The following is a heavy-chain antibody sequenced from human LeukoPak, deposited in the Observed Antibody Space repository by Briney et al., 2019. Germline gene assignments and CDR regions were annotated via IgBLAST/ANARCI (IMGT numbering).Heavy chain of an antibody. Sequence: GGSLRLSCAASGFTFSSYSMNWVRQAPGKGLEWVSSISSSSSYIYYADSVKGRFTISRDNAKNSLYLQMNSLRAEDTAVYYCAREGSYGSFKNYYYMDVWGKGTTVTVSS. CDR1: GFTFSSYS. CDR2: ISSSSSYI. D-gene: IGHD5-18*01. V-gene: IGHV3-21*01. CDR3: AREGSYGSFKNYYYMDV. J-gene: IGHJ6*03.